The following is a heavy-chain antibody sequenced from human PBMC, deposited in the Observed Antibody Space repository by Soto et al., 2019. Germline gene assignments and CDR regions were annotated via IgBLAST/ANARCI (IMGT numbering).Heavy chain of an antibody. CDR3: ARHGGGGSGWYDY. Sequence: QMQLQESGPGLVNPSETLSLTCTVSGGSISGHYWSWIRQPPQKGLEWIGFVYYTGSTNYNPSLQSRLYMSVVTSRNQVSLRLNSVTAADTAVYYCARHGGGGSGWYDYWGQGTLVTVSS. J-gene: IGHJ4*02. CDR1: GGSISGHY. D-gene: IGHD6-19*01. CDR2: VYYTGST. V-gene: IGHV4-59*08.